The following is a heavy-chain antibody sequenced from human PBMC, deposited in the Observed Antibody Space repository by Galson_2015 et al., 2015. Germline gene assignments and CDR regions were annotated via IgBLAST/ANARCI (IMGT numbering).Heavy chain of an antibody. CDR3: TTGVNVNTMVRDYYFDY. CDR1: GFTFSNAW. D-gene: IGHD3-10*01. J-gene: IGHJ4*02. CDR2: IKSKTDGGTT. V-gene: IGHV3-15*01. Sequence: SLRLSCAASGFTFSNAWMSWVRQAPGKGLEWDGRIKSKTDGGTTDYAAPVKGRFTISRDDSKNTLYLQMSSLKTEDTAVYYCTTGVNVNTMVRDYYFDYWGQGTLVTVSS.